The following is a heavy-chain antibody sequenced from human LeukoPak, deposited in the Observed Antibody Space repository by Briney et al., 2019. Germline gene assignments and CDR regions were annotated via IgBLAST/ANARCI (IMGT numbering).Heavy chain of an antibody. CDR2: INHSGST. CDR3: ARAHPFQSNWFDP. CDR1: GGSFSGYY. Sequence: PSETLSLTCAVYGGSFSGYYWSWIRQPPGKGLEWIGEINHSGSTNYNPSLKSRVTISVDTSKNQISLKLSSVTAADTAVYYCARAHPFQSNWFDPWGQGTLVTVSS. V-gene: IGHV4-34*01. J-gene: IGHJ5*02. D-gene: IGHD2-21*01.